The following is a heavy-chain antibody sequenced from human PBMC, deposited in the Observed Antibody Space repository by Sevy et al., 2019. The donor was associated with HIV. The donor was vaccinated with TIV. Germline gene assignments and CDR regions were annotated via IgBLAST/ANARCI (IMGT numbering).Heavy chain of an antibody. Sequence: GGCLRLSCAASGFTFNKYSMSWVRQPPGKGLEWVATLSFGCGELNYADSVKGRFTISRDNSKNSFYLQMNNLRAEDTALYYCAREGCTKPHDYWGQGTLVTVSS. J-gene: IGHJ4*02. D-gene: IGHD2-8*01. V-gene: IGHV3-23*01. CDR1: GFTFNKYS. CDR3: AREGCTKPHDY. CDR2: LSFGCGEL.